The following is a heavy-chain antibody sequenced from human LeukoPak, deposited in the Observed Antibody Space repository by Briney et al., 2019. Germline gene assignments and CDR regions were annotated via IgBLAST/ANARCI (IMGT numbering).Heavy chain of an antibody. V-gene: IGHV4-59*08. CDR1: GGSISSYY. CDR2: IYYGGNT. Sequence: SETLSLTCTVSGGSISSYYLSWIRQPPGKGLEWVGYIYYGGNTNYNPSLKSRVTMSLDTSRNQFSLKRSSVTVADTAVYYCARRDASGSAYDYWGQGTLVTVSS. D-gene: IGHD3-10*01. CDR3: ARRDASGSAYDY. J-gene: IGHJ4*02.